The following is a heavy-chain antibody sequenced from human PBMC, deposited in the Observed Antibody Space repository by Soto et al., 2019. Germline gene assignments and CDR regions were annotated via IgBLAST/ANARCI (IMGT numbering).Heavy chain of an antibody. V-gene: IGHV1-69*01. CDR2: IIPISGTA. J-gene: IGHJ6*02. CDR1: GGTFSSYA. D-gene: IGHD2-2*01. Sequence: QVQLVQSGAEVKKPGSSVKVSCKASGGTFSSYAISWVRQAPGQGLEWMGGIIPISGTANYAHKFQGGVTISADESTSTAYMELSSLRSEDTAVYYCARSQGSSTSLEIYYYYYYGMDVWGQGTTVTVSS. CDR3: ARSQGSSTSLEIYYYYYYGMDV.